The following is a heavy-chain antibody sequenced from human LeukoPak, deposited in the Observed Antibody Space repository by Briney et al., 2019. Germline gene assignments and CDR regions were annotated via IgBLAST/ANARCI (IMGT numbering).Heavy chain of an antibody. CDR3: AKVRQGYYYDSSGPTFDY. J-gene: IGHJ4*02. V-gene: IGHV3-30*02. Sequence: GGSLRLSCAASGFTFSSYGMHWVRQAPGKGLEWVAFIRYDGSNKYYADSVKGRFTISRDNSKNTLYLQMNSLRAEDTAVYYCAKVRQGYYYDSSGPTFDYWGQGTLVTVSS. D-gene: IGHD3-22*01. CDR1: GFTFSSYG. CDR2: IRYDGSNK.